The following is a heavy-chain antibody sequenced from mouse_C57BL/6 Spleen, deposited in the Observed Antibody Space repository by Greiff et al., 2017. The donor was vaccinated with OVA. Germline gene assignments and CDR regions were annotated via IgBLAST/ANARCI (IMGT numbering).Heavy chain of an antibody. D-gene: IGHD1-1*01. V-gene: IGHV1-81*01. CDR3: ARDYYGSSQSLAY. CDR1: GYTFTSSG. J-gene: IGHJ3*01. Sequence: QVQLQQSGAELARPGASVKLSCKASGYTFTSSGISWVKQRTGQGLEWIGEISPRSGNTYYNEKVKGKATLTADKSSSTAYMELRSLTSEDSAVYFCARDYYGSSQSLAYWGQGTLVTVSA. CDR2: ISPRSGNT.